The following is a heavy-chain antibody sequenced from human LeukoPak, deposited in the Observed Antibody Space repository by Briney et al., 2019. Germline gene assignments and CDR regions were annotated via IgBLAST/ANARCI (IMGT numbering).Heavy chain of an antibody. CDR2: ISYDGSNK. D-gene: IGHD6-6*01. V-gene: IGHV3-30*03. J-gene: IGHJ4*02. Sequence: GGSLRLSCAASGFTFSSYGMHWVRKAPGKGLEWVAVISYDGSNKYYADSVKGRFTISRDNAKNSLYLQMNSLRAEDTAVYYCAREKYSSSSVPFDYWGQGTLVTVSS. CDR1: GFTFSSYG. CDR3: AREKYSSSSVPFDY.